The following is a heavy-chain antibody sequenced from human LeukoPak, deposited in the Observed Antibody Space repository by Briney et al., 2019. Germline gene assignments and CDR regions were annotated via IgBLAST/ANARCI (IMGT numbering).Heavy chain of an antibody. J-gene: IGHJ4*02. CDR1: GGSISNGNHY. CDR2: IYYTGST. CDR3: ARGLTNSSRGSFDY. D-gene: IGHD6-13*01. Sequence: ASETLFLTCTVSGGSISNGNHYWGWIRQPPGKGLEWIANIYYTGSTYYNPSLKSRVTISVDTSKNQFSLKLSSVTAADTAVYYCARGLTNSSRGSFDYWGQGTLVTVSS. V-gene: IGHV4-39*07.